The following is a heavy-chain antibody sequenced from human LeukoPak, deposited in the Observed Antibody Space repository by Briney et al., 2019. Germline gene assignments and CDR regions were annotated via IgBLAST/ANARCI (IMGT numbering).Heavy chain of an antibody. Sequence: GGSLRLSCAASGFTFDDYAMHWVRQAPGKGLKWVSGISWNSGSIGYADSVKGRFTISRDNAKNSLYLQMNSLRAEDTAVYYCAKDGDYGSGSYFDYWGQGTLVTVSS. D-gene: IGHD3-10*01. J-gene: IGHJ4*02. CDR3: AKDGDYGSGSYFDY. CDR2: ISWNSGSI. V-gene: IGHV3-9*01. CDR1: GFTFDDYA.